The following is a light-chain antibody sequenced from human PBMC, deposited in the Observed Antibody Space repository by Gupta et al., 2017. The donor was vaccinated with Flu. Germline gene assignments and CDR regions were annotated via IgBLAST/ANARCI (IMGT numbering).Light chain of an antibody. J-gene: IGKJ1*01. CDR2: GAS. CDR3: QQYNKWPRT. CDR1: QSVSNY. Sequence: PATLSVSPGERATLSCRASQSVSNYVAWYQQRPGQAPRLLIYGASTRATGLPARFSGSGFGTEFTLIITSLQSEDFAFYYCQQYNKWPRTFGQGTKVEIK. V-gene: IGKV3-15*01.